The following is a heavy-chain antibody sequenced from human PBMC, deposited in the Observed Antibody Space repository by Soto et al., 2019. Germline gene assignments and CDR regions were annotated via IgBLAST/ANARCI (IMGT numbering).Heavy chain of an antibody. CDR2: IYSGGDT. J-gene: IGHJ3*01. D-gene: IGHD2-21*02. Sequence: EVELVESGGALVQPGGSLRLSCAVSGFSVSANYMSWVRQAPGKGLEWVSIIYSGGDTHYADSVKDRFTISRDNSKNTMYLQMNSLKAEDTAVYYCARTSYAYCGGACHNHDAFDVWGQGTVVTVSS. CDR1: GFSVSANY. CDR3: ARTSYAYCGGACHNHDAFDV. V-gene: IGHV3-66*01.